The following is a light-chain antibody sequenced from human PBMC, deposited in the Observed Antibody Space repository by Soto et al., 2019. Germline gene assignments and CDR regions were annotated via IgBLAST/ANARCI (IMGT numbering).Light chain of an antibody. Sequence: DIQMTQSPSSVSASVGDRVTITCRARQGISSWLAWYQQKPGKAPKLLIYAASSLQSRDPPRFSGSGSGTDFTLTTTSLKPEDLPAYYCPQSNSCPWTFGQGTKVESK. CDR3: PQSNSCPWT. V-gene: IGKV1-12*02. J-gene: IGKJ1*01. CDR2: AAS. CDR1: QGISSW.